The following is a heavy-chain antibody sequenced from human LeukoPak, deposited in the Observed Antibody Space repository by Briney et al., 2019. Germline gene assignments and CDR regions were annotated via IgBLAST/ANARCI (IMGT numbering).Heavy chain of an antibody. CDR1: GGSFSGYY. D-gene: IGHD3-3*01. CDR3: ARGGRSPLENFDY. J-gene: IGHJ4*02. V-gene: IGHV4-34*01. Sequence: SETLSLTCAVYGGSFSGYYWSWIRQPPGKGLEWIGEINHSGSTNYNPSLKSRVTISVDTSKNQFSLKLSSVTAADTAVYYCARGGRSPLENFDYWGQGTLVTVSS. CDR2: INHSGST.